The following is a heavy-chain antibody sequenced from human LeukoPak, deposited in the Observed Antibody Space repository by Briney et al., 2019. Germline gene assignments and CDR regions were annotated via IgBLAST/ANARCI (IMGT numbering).Heavy chain of an antibody. D-gene: IGHD3-22*01. V-gene: IGHV1-69*01. Sequence: GASVKVSCKASGGTFSSYAISWVRQAPGQGLEWMGGIIPIFGTANYAQKFQGRVTITADESTSTAYVELSSLRSEDTAVCYCAKFPGERYYYDSSGYLHDAFDIWGQGTMVTVSS. J-gene: IGHJ3*02. CDR3: AKFPGERYYYDSSGYLHDAFDI. CDR1: GGTFSSYA. CDR2: IIPIFGTA.